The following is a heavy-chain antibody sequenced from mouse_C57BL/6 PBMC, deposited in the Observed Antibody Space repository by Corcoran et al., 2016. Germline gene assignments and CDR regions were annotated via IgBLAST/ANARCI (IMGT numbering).Heavy chain of an antibody. J-gene: IGHJ2*01. CDR3: AISHYGSSSFDY. CDR2: INTYSGVP. Sequence: QIQLVQSGPELKKPGETVKISCKASGYTFTTYGMSWVKQAPGKGLKWMGWINTYSGVPTYADDFKGRFAFSLETSASTAYLQINNLKNEETATYFWAISHYGSSSFDYWGQGTTLTVSS. D-gene: IGHD1-1*01. V-gene: IGHV9-3*01. CDR1: GYTFTTYG.